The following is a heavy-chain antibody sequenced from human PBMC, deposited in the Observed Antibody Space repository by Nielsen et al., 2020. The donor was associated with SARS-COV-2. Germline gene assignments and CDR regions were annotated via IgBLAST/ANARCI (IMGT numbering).Heavy chain of an antibody. D-gene: IGHD2-2*01. CDR1: GFTFNTYA. Sequence: GESLKISCAASGFTFNTYAMNWVRQAPGKGLEWVAYISASSANIHYADSVNVRFTVSRYNAKNSLYLQMNNLRDEDTAVYYCASDPSYASSCLHYFDIWGQGTLVTVSS. V-gene: IGHV3-48*02. J-gene: IGHJ4*02. CDR3: ASDPSYASSCLHYFDI. CDR2: ISASSANI.